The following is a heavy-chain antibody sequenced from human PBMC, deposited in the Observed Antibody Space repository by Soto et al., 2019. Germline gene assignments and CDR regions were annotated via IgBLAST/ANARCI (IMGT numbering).Heavy chain of an antibody. V-gene: IGHV3-9*01. CDR2: ISWNSGSI. CDR1: GFTVDDYA. CDR3: AKANSWLQFPFDY. D-gene: IGHD5-12*01. J-gene: IGHJ4*02. Sequence: GESLTLSCAASGFTVDDYAMHWVRQPPGKGLEWVSGISWNSGSIGYADSMKGRFTISRGNAKNSLYLQMNSVRAEDTGLYYCAKANSWLQFPFDYWGQGTLVTVSS.